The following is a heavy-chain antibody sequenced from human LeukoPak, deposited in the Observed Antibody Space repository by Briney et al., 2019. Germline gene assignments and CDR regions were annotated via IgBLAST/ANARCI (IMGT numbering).Heavy chain of an antibody. J-gene: IGHJ4*02. V-gene: IGHV3-30*18. D-gene: IGHD3-10*01. CDR1: GFTFSSYG. CDR2: ISYDGSNK. Sequence: GRSLRLSCAASGFTFSSYGMHWVRQAPGKGLEWVAVISYDGSNKYYADSVKGRFTISRGNSKNTLYPQMNSLRAEDTAVYYCAKDAPMVRGVMDYWGQGTLVIVSS. CDR3: AKDAPMVRGVMDY.